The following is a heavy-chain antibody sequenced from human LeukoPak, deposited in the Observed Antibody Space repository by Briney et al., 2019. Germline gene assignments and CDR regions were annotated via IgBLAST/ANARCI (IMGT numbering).Heavy chain of an antibody. CDR3: AGRGATINY. D-gene: IGHD1-26*01. V-gene: IGHV4-59*01. J-gene: IGHJ4*02. CDR1: GGSISSYY. CDR2: IYYSGST. Sequence: SETLSLTCTVSGGSISSYYWSWIRQPPGKGLEWIGYIYYSGSTNYNPSLKSRATISVDTSKNQFSLKLSSVTAADTAVYYCAGRGATINYWGQGTLVTVSS.